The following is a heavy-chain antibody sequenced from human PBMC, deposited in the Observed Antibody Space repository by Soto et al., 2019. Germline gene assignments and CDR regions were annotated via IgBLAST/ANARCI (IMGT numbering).Heavy chain of an antibody. D-gene: IGHD1-26*01. CDR2: IRSRAYGGTT. V-gene: IGHV3-49*04. CDR1: AFTFSSYA. J-gene: IGHJ4*02. CDR3: TRVGATRALDY. Sequence: GGSLRLSCAASAFTFSSYAMHWVRQAPGKGLEWVGFIRSRAYGGTTEYAASVKGRFTISRDDSKSIAYLQMNSLKTEDTAVYYCTRVGATRALDYWGQGTLVTVSS.